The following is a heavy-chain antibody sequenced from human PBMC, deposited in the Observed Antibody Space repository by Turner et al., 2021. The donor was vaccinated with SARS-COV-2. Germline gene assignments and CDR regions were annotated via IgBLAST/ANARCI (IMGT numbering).Heavy chain of an antibody. CDR3: ASPFDY. Sequence: EVHLVESGGGLAQPGGSLRLSCVASGFTFSTYSMNWVRQAPGKGLEWVSYIDSSSSTIYYADSVKGRFTISRDNAKNSLYLQMNSLRADDTAVYYCASPFDYWGQGTLVTVSS. J-gene: IGHJ4*02. CDR2: IDSSSSTI. CDR1: GFTFSTYS. V-gene: IGHV3-48*01.